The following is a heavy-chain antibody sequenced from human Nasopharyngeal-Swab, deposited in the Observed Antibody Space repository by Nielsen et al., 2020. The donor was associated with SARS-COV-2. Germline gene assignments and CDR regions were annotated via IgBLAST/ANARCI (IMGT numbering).Heavy chain of an antibody. J-gene: IGHJ6*03. CDR2: ISSSSSYI. V-gene: IGHV3-21*04. CDR1: GFTFSSYS. Sequence: GGSLRLSCAASGFTFSSYSMNWVRQAPGKGLEWVSSISSSSSYIYYADSVKGRFTISRDNAKNSLYLQMNSLRAEDTAVYYCARSNADKGYYYYYMDVWGKGTTVTVSS. CDR3: ARSNADKGYYYYYMDV.